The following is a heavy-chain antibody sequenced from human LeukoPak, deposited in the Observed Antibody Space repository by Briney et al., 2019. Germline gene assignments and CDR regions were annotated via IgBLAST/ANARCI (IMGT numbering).Heavy chain of an antibody. J-gene: IGHJ4*02. CDR3: ARGARGYSGYEYYFDY. D-gene: IGHD5-12*01. CDR2: IYYSGGT. Sequence: KPSETLSLTCTVSGGSISRYYWSWIRQPPGKGLEWIGYIYYSGGTSYNPSLKSQFTMSVDTSKNQFSLKLSSVTAADTAVYYCARGARGYSGYEYYFDYWGQGTLVTVSS. CDR1: GGSISRYY. V-gene: IGHV4-59*01.